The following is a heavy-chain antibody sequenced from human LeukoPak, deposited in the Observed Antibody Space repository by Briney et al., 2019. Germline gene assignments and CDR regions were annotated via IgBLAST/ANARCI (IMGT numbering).Heavy chain of an antibody. CDR2: TSSSSSYI. CDR3: ARDGGRYDRLDY. V-gene: IGHV3-21*01. CDR1: GFTFSSYS. D-gene: IGHD3-16*01. Sequence: GGSLRLSCAASGFTFSSYSMNWVRQAPGKGLEWVSSTSSSSSYIYYADSVKGRFTISRDNAKNSLYLQMNSLRAEDTAVYYCARDGGRYDRLDYWGQGTLVTVSS. J-gene: IGHJ4*02.